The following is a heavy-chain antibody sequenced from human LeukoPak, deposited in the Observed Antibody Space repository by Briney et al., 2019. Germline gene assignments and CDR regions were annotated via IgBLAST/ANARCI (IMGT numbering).Heavy chain of an antibody. CDR3: ASSRYCSGGSCYFDY. Sequence: PGGSLRLSCAASGFTVSSNYMNWVRQAPGKGLEWVSVIYSGGSTYYGDSVKGRFTIARDNSKNTLYLQMNSLRAEDTAVYSCASSRYCSGGSCYFDYWGQGTLVTVSS. D-gene: IGHD2-15*01. CDR1: GFTVSSNY. CDR2: IYSGGST. J-gene: IGHJ4*02. V-gene: IGHV3-53*01.